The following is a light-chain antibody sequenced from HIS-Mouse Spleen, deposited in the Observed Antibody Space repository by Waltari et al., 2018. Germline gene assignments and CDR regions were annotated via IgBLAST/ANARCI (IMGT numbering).Light chain of an antibody. J-gene: IGKJ3*01. V-gene: IGKV4-1*01. CDR2: WAS. Sequence: DIVMTQSPDSLAVSLGERATTNCKSRQSGLYSSNNKNYLAWCQQKPGQPPKLLIYWASTRESGVPDRFSGSGSGTDFTLTISSLQAEDVAVYYCQQYYSTPFTFGPGTKVDIK. CDR1: QSGLYSSNNKNY. CDR3: QQYYSTPFT.